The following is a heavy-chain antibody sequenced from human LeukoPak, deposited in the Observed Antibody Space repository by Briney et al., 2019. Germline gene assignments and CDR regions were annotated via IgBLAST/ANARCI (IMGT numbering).Heavy chain of an antibody. Sequence: SETLSLTCTVSGGSISSGDYYWSWIRQPPGKGLEWIGYIYYNGSTYYNPSLKSRVTISVDTSKNQFSLKLSSVTAADTAVYYCARLGQWLAFYYFDYWGQGSPVTVSS. D-gene: IGHD6-19*01. CDR2: IYYNGST. V-gene: IGHV4-30-4*08. CDR1: GGSISSGDYY. J-gene: IGHJ4*02. CDR3: ARLGQWLAFYYFDY.